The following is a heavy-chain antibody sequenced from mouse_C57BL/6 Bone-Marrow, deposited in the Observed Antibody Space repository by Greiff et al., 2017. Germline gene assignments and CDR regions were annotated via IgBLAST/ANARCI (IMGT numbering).Heavy chain of an antibody. J-gene: IGHJ2*01. Sequence: DVKLQESGPGMVKPSQSLSLTCTVTGYSITSGYDWHWIRHFPGNKLEWMGYISYSGSTNYNPSLKSRISITHDTSKNHFFLKLNSVATEDTATYYCARNWGGGFDYWGQGTTLTVSS. D-gene: IGHD4-1*01. CDR3: ARNWGGGFDY. CDR2: ISYSGST. CDR1: GYSITSGYD. V-gene: IGHV3-1*01.